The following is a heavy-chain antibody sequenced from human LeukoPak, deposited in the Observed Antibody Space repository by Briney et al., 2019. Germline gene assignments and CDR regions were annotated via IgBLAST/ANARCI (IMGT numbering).Heavy chain of an antibody. V-gene: IGHV3-23*01. CDR2: ISGSGGST. CDR1: GFTFSSYA. D-gene: IGHD4-11*01. Sequence: GGSLRLSCAASGFTFSSYAMSWVRQAPGKGLEWVSAISGSGGSTYYADSVKGRFTISRDNSKNTLYLQMNSLRADDKAVYYCAKHSGVYSFDYWGQGTLVTVSS. J-gene: IGHJ4*02. CDR3: AKHSGVYSFDY.